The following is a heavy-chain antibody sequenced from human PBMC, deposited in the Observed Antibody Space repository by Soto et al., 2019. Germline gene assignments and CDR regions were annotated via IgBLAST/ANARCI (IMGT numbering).Heavy chain of an antibody. CDR2: ISPYTGDT. J-gene: IGHJ6*02. D-gene: IGHD3-16*01. V-gene: IGHV1-18*01. CDR1: GYIFVNYG. CDR3: AMVDNYVTPTPQDV. Sequence: QVQLVQSGDEMKKPGASVRVSCKASGYIFVNYGIAWVRQAPGQGLEWMGWISPYTGDTHSSSKVQGRVTMTTDTATSTAYMDLGSLTSDDTAVYYCAMVDNYVTPTPQDVWGQGTTVTVSS.